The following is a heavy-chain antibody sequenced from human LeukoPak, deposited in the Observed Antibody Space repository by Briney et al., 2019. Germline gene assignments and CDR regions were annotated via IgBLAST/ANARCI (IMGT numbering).Heavy chain of an antibody. D-gene: IGHD3-22*01. CDR1: GYTFTSYG. J-gene: IGHJ4*02. CDR2: ISAYNGNT. V-gene: IGHV1-18*01. Sequence: RASVKVSCKASGYTFTSYGISWVRQAPGQGLEWMGWISAYNGNTNYAQKLQGRVTMTTDTSTSTAYMELRSLRSDDTAVYYCARAKNYYDSSGYYYEFWYFDYWGQGTLVTVSS. CDR3: ARAKNYYDSSGYYYEFWYFDY.